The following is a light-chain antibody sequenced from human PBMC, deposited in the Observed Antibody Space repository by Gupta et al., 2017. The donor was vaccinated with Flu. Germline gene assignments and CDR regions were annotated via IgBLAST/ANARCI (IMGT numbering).Light chain of an antibody. Sequence: SITISCTGTSSDVGSYNLVSCYQQHPANAHQLIICEVIKRPAGLANRFSASKAGNTASLTISGHQAEDDAYYYRCSDASGSSWVFGGGTKLTVL. V-gene: IGLV2-23*02. CDR1: SSDVGSYNL. CDR3: CSDASGSSWV. J-gene: IGLJ3*02. CDR2: EVI.